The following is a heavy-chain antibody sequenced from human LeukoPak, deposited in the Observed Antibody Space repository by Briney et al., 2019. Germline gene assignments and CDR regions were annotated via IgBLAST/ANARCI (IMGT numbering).Heavy chain of an antibody. CDR1: GFTFSSYW. V-gene: IGHV3-7*04. D-gene: IGHD3-10*01. J-gene: IGHJ4*02. CDR2: IKQDGSEK. CDR3: AGASGGERY. Sequence: PGGSLRLSCAASGFTFSSYWMSWVRPAPGKGLEWVANIKQDGSEKYYVDSVKGRFTVSRDNAKSSLYLQMNSLRAEDTAVYYCAGASGGERYWGQGTLVTVSS.